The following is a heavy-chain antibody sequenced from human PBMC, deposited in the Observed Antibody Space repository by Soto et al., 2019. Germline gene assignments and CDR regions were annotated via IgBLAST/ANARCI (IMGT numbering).Heavy chain of an antibody. J-gene: IGHJ6*02. V-gene: IGHV3-7*01. D-gene: IGHD6-19*01. CDR3: ARDASVVAVAGTCRYYYYYGIGV. CDR2: IKQDGSEK. Sequence: PGGSLRLSCAASGFTFSSYWMSWVRQAPGKGLEWVANIKQDGSEKYYVDSVKGRFTISRDNAKNSLYLQMNSLRAEDTAGYYCARDASVVAVAGTCRYYYYYGIGVRGQRTTVT. CDR1: GFTFSSYW.